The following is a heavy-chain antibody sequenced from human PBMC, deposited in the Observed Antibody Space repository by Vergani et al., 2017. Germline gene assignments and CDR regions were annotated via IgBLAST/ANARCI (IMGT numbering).Heavy chain of an antibody. CDR2: IIPIFGTA. J-gene: IGHJ6*02. V-gene: IGHV1-69*06. D-gene: IGHD3-16*02. CDR1: GGTFSSYA. CDR3: ATQDYDYVWGSYRYGASCYYGMDV. Sequence: QVQLVQSGAEVKKPGSSVKVSCKASGGTFSSYAISWVRQAPGQGLEWMGGIIPIFGTANYAQKFQGRVTITADKSTSTAYMELSSLRSEDTAVYYCATQDYDYVWGSYRYGASCYYGMDVWGQGTTVTVSS.